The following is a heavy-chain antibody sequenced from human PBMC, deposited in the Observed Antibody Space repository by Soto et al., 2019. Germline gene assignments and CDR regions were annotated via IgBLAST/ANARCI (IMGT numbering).Heavy chain of an antibody. CDR1: GGSLSPYY. J-gene: IGHJ4*02. CDR3: AKYGLYSFDY. Sequence: QVQLQESGPGLVKPSETLSLTCSVSGGSLSPYYWSWIRQPPGKGLELIGYIHYNGNTKYNPSLQSRLTISVDTSKNQFSLRLSAVTAADTALYYCAKYGLYSFDYWGQGILVTVSS. CDR2: IHYNGNT. D-gene: IGHD2-21*01. V-gene: IGHV4-59*01.